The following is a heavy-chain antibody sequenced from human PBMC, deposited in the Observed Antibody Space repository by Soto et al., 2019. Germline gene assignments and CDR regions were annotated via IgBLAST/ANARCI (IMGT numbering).Heavy chain of an antibody. CDR1: GGTFSSYA. CDR2: IIPIFGTA. V-gene: IGHV1-69*12. CDR3: ARPYYYGSGSYYNGPVGLGHYYGMDV. J-gene: IGHJ6*02. Sequence: QVQLVQSGAEVKKPGSSVKVSCKASGGTFSSYAISWVRQAPGQGLEWMGGIIPIFGTANYAQKFQGRVTTHAYQSTRTAYMELSSLRSEDTAVYYCARPYYYGSGSYYNGPVGLGHYYGMDVWGQGTTVTVSS. D-gene: IGHD3-10*01.